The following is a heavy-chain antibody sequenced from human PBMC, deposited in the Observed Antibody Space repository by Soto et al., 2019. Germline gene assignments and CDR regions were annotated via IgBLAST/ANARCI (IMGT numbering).Heavy chain of an antibody. CDR2: ITSSSSSI. CDR3: ARGGLYYKYYSAMDV. CDR1: GFIFSNYN. V-gene: IGHV3-21*01. Sequence: GGSLRLSCAASGFIFSNYNMNWVRQAPGKGLEWVSSITSSSSSIYYTDSVRGRFTISRDNAENTLNLQMNSLTGEDTAVYYCARGGLYYKYYSAMDVWGQGTTVTVSS. D-gene: IGHD5-12*01. J-gene: IGHJ6*02.